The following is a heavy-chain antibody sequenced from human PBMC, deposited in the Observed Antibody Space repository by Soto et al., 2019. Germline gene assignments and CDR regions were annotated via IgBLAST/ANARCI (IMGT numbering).Heavy chain of an antibody. V-gene: IGHV3-15*01. CDR2: LKKKTDGGTT. Sequence: PGGSLRLSCAASGFTFSDAWMRWVRQAPGKGLEWDGRLKKKTDGGTTDYAAPVKGRFTISRDDSKNTLYLQMSSKKTEDTAVYYCRTQWRDWCQGSLVTVSS. CDR3: RTQWRD. J-gene: IGHJ4*02. D-gene: IGHD6-19*01. CDR1: GFTFSDAW.